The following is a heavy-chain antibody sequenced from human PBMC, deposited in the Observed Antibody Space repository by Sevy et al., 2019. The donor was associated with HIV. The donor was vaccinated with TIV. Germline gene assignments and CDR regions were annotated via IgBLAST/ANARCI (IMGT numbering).Heavy chain of an antibody. J-gene: IGHJ5*02. V-gene: IGHV1-69*01. CDR1: GGTFSGYS. CDR3: ARDRDRGYFDP. CDR2: IIAISGTT. D-gene: IGHD6-13*01. Sequence: ASVKVSCKTSGGTFSGYSISWLRQAPGQGLEWMGGIIAISGTTNYIQRFQGRITITADVSTRTVYMELRSLRIEDTAIYFCARDRDRGYFDPWGQGTLVTVSS.